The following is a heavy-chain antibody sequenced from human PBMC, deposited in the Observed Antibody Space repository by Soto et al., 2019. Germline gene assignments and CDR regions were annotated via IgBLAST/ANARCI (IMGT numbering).Heavy chain of an antibody. CDR2: IYYSGST. D-gene: IGHD3-9*01. CDR1: GGSISSYY. Sequence: PSETLSLTCTVSGGSISSYYWSWIRQPPGKGLEWIGYIYYSGSTNYNPSLKSRVTISVDTSKNQFSLKLSSVTAADTAVYYCAGDYDILTGYSPYWGQGTLVTVSS. J-gene: IGHJ4*02. CDR3: AGDYDILTGYSPY. V-gene: IGHV4-59*01.